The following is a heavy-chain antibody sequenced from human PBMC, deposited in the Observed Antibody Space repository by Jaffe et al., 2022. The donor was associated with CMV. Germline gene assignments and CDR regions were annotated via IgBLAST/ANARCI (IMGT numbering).Heavy chain of an antibody. D-gene: IGHD3-22*01. J-gene: IGHJ2*01. CDR3: AKGAWGVVVITPSGWYFDL. Sequence: EVQLVESGGGLVQPGGSLRLSCAASGFTFSSYAMSWVRQAPGKGLEWVSAISGSGGSTYYADSVKGRFTISRDNSKNTLYLQMNSLRAEDTAVYYCAKGAWGVVVITPSGWYFDLWGRGTLVTVSS. CDR1: GFTFSSYA. V-gene: IGHV3-23*04. CDR2: ISGSGGST.